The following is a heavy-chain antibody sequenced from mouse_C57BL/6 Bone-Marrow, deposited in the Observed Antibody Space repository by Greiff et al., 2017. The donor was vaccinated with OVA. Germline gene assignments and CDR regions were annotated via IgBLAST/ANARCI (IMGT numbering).Heavy chain of an antibody. CDR3: TKHYYSSSYRYFDV. Sequence: VQLQQSGTVLARPGASVKMSCKTSGYTFTSYWMHWVKQRPGQGLEWIGAIYPGNSDTSSNQKFKGKAKLNAVTSASTAYMELSSLTNDDSAVHYWTKHYYSSSYRYFDVWGTGTTVTVSS. CDR1: GYTFTSYW. J-gene: IGHJ1*03. V-gene: IGHV1-5*01. D-gene: IGHD1-1*01. CDR2: IYPGNSDT.